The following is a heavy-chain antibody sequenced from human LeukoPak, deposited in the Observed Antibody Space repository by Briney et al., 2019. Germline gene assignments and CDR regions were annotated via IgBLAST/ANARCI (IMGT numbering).Heavy chain of an antibody. CDR3: ARVVGLTGYSSSWYSGYYYYMDV. D-gene: IGHD6-13*01. Sequence: ASVTVSYKASGGTFNSYAISWVRQAPGQGLEWMGGIIPICGTTNYAQKFQDRVTITPDKSPSTAYMELSSLRSEDTAVYYCARVVGLTGYSSSWYSGYYYYMDVWGKGTTVTVSS. CDR1: GGTFNSYA. CDR2: IIPICGTT. V-gene: IGHV1-69*06. J-gene: IGHJ6*03.